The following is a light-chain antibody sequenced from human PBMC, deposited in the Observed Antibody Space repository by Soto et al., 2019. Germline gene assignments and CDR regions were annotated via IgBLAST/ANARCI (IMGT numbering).Light chain of an antibody. Sequence: QSALTQPASVSGSPGQSITISCTGTSSDVGSYNLGSWYQQHPGKAPKLMIYEVSKRPSGVSNRFSGSKSGNTPSLTISGLQADYEADYYCCSYAGSSTVVFGGGTKVTVL. CDR1: SSDVGSYNL. CDR3: CSYAGSSTVV. J-gene: IGLJ2*01. CDR2: EVS. V-gene: IGLV2-23*02.